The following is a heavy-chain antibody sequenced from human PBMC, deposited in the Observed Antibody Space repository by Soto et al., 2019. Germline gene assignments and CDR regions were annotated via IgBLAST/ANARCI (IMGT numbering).Heavy chain of an antibody. CDR1: GGSFSGYY. D-gene: IGHD2-21*01. J-gene: IGHJ4*02. V-gene: IGHV4-34*01. Sequence: PSETLSLTCAVSGGSFSGYYWSWIRQYPGKGLXWXGXXXGXXATNYNPALKSRVSLSLDTSKNQFSLKFNSVTAADTAVYYCAKLWRHWGQGTLVTVSS. CDR3: AKLWRH. CDR2: XXGXXAT.